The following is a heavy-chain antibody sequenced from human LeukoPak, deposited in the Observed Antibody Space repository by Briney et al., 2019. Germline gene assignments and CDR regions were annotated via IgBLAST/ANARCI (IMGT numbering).Heavy chain of an antibody. CDR2: IYYSGST. V-gene: IGHV4-39*07. D-gene: IGHD3-3*01. CDR3: ARDLKLRSEDAFDI. CDR1: GGSISSSSYY. Sequence: SETLSLTCTVSGGSISSSSYYWGWIRQPPGKGLEWIGSIYYSGSTYYNPSLKSRVTISVDTSKNQFSLKLSSVTAADTAVYYCARDLKLRSEDAFDIWGQGTMVTVSS. J-gene: IGHJ3*02.